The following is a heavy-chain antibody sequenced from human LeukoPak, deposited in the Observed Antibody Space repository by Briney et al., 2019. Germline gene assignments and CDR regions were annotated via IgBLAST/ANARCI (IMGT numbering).Heavy chain of an antibody. CDR1: GYTFTGYY. CDR2: INPNSGGT. D-gene: IGHD3-10*01. CDR3: ARVLWFGELDPNWFDP. Sequence: ASVKVSCKASGYTFTGYYMHWVRQAPGQGLEWVGWINPNSGGTNYAQKFQGRVTMTRDTSISTAYMELSRLRSDDTAVYYCARVLWFGELDPNWFDPWGQGTLVTVSS. V-gene: IGHV1-2*02. J-gene: IGHJ5*02.